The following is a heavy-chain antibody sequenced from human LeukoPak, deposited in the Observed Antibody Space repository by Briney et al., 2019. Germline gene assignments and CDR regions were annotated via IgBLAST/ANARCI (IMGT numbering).Heavy chain of an antibody. CDR3: ARLGYCSGAGCYSGVDS. J-gene: IGHJ4*02. V-gene: IGHV4-59*08. CDR1: GGSISGTYY. D-gene: IGHD2-15*01. Sequence: LSETLSLTCTVSGGSISGTYYWSWIRQPPGKGLEWIGYIYYTGTTDSNPSLKSRVTISLDTSKNQFSLNLSSVTAADTAVYYCARLGYCSGAGCYSGVDSWGPGTLVTVSS. CDR2: IYYTGTT.